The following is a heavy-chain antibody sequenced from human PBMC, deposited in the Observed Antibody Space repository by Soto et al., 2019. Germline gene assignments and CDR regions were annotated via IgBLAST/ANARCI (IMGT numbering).Heavy chain of an antibody. CDR2: IYYSGST. D-gene: IGHD2-2*01. V-gene: IGHV4-39*01. Sequence: QLQLQESGPGLVKPSETLSLTCTVSGGSISSSPYYWGWIRQPPGKGLEWIASIYYSGSTYYNPSLKSRVTISVDRSKNHFSLRLSSVTAADTAVYYCARHASAVPAVPDYWGQGTLVTVSS. J-gene: IGHJ4*02. CDR3: ARHASAVPAVPDY. CDR1: GGSISSSPYY.